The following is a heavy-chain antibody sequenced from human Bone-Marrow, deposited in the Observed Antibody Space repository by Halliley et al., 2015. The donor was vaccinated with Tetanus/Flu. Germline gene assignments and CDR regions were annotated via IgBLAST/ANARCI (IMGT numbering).Heavy chain of an antibody. CDR2: IRSKPYGGTT. J-gene: IGHJ4*02. CDR1: GFTFGDYV. D-gene: IGHD3-22*01. CDR3: VRGSDFYYDYSGH. V-gene: IGHV3-49*04. Sequence: SLRLSCTGSGFTFGDYVMSWVRQAPGKGLEWVGFIRSKPYGGTTEHAASVKGRFGISRDDAKGITYLQMNSLKTEDTAVYYCVRGSDFYYDYSGHWGQGTLVTVSS.